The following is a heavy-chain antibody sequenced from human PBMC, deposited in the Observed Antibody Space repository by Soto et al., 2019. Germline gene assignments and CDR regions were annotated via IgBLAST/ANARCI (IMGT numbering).Heavy chain of an antibody. D-gene: IGHD3-16*01. CDR2: IYYSGST. Sequence: SETLSLTCTVSGGSISSGGYYWSWIRQHPGKGLEWIGYIYYSGSTYYNPSLKSRVTISVDTSKNQFSLKLSSVTAADTAVYYCARAVANYGITFSPFDYWGQGILVTVSS. V-gene: IGHV4-31*03. CDR1: GGSISSGGYY. J-gene: IGHJ4*02. CDR3: ARAVANYGITFSPFDY.